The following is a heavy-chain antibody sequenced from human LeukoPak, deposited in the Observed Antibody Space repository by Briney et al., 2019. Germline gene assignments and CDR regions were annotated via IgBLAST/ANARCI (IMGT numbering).Heavy chain of an antibody. D-gene: IGHD2-15*01. CDR3: AGDLAYCTGGTCYSRFDP. Sequence: GGSLRLSCTASGFTFSSTWMHWVRQAPGKGLEWVATMKHDGSETYYVDSVRGRFTISRDNARNSLFLQMNSLRAEDTALYYCAGDLAYCTGGTCYSRFDPWGQGTLVTVSS. CDR2: MKHDGSET. J-gene: IGHJ5*02. V-gene: IGHV3-7*01. CDR1: GFTFSSTW.